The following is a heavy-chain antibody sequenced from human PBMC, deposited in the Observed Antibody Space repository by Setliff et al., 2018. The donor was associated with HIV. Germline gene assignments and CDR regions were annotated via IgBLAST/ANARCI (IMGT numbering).Heavy chain of an antibody. D-gene: IGHD6-13*01. CDR2: IYHSGST. CDR1: GGSISSSNW. Sequence: PSETLSLTCAVSGGSISSSNWWSWVRQPPGKGLEWIGEIYHSGSTNYNPSLKSRVTISVDTSKNQFSLKLSSVTAADTAVYYCARGTTTPIAGMLAPPPDYWGQGTLVTVSS. J-gene: IGHJ4*02. CDR3: ARGTTTPIAGMLAPPPDY. V-gene: IGHV4-4*02.